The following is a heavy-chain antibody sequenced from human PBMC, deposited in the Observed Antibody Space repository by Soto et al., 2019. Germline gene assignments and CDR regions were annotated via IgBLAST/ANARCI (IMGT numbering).Heavy chain of an antibody. V-gene: IGHV1-24*01. CDR1: GYTLSELS. Sequence: QVQLVQSGAEVRKPGASVKVSCKVIGYTLSELSLHWVRQAPGKGLEWMGGFDRENGETIYAQKFQGRVTTTEDTSTETAYMELSSLRSEDTAVYYCAPSGTYSPYLDYWGQGTLVTVSS. D-gene: IGHD3-10*01. CDR2: FDRENGET. J-gene: IGHJ4*02. CDR3: APSGTYSPYLDY.